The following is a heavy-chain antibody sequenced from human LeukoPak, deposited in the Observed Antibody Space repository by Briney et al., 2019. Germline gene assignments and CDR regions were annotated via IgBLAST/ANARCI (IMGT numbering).Heavy chain of an antibody. V-gene: IGHV3-23*01. J-gene: IGHJ4*02. CDR1: GFTFSSYA. D-gene: IGHD1-26*01. Sequence: PGGSLRLSCAASGFTFSSYAMSWVRQAPGKGLEWVSAISGSGGSTYYADSVKGRFTISRDNSKNTLYLQMNSLRAEDTAVYYRAKSSSGSNYFDYWGQGTLVTVSS. CDR3: AKSSSGSNYFDY. CDR2: ISGSGGST.